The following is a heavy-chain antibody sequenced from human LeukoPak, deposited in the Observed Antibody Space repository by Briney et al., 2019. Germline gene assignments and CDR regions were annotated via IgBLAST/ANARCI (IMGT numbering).Heavy chain of an antibody. D-gene: IGHD5-12*01. J-gene: IGHJ5*02. CDR3: ARGVGYPRVWFDP. CDR1: GITLSNYG. V-gene: IGHV3-23*01. CDR2: ISDSGGST. Sequence: GGSLRLSCAVSGITLSNYGMTWVRQAPGKGLEWVAGISDSGGSTNYADSVKGRFTISRDNPKNTLYLQMNSLRAEDTAVYYCARGVGYPRVWFDPWGQGTLVTVSS.